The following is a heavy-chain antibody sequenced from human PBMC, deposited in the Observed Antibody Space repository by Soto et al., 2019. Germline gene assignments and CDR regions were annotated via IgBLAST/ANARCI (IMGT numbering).Heavy chain of an antibody. V-gene: IGHV3-23*01. CDR3: AKDNWSSYGYLLDY. CDR1: GFTFSSYA. J-gene: IGHJ4*02. CDR2: ISGSGGST. D-gene: IGHD5-18*01. Sequence: GGSLRLSCAASGFTFSSYAMSWVRQAPGKGLEWVSAISGSGGSTYHADSVKGRFTISRDNSKNTLYLQMNSLRAEDTAVYYCAKDNWSSYGYLLDYWGQGTLVTVSS.